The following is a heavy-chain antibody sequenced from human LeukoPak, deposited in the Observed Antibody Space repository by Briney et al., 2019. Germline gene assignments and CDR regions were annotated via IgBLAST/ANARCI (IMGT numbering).Heavy chain of an antibody. CDR3: AKESSEAAFDI. J-gene: IGHJ3*02. Sequence: GGSLRLSCAASGFTFSSYAMHWGRQAPGKGLEWVSSISSSSSYIYYADSVKGRFTISRDNAKNSLYLQMNSLRAEDMALYYCAKESSEAAFDIWGQGTMVTVSS. CDR2: ISSSSSYI. V-gene: IGHV3-21*04. CDR1: GFTFSSYA. D-gene: IGHD2-2*01.